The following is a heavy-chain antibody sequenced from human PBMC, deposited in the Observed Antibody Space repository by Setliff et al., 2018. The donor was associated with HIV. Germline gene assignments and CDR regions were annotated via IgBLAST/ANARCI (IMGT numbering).Heavy chain of an antibody. V-gene: IGHV4-39*01. CDR3: VRHDPPNSGRFYFDL. D-gene: IGHD1-26*01. Sequence: TSETLSLTCTVSGGSISSGRYYWGWIRQPPGKGLEWIGSIYHTANTHYSPSLETRVAIFVDTSKNQFSLRLSSVTAADSAMYYCVRHDPPNSGRFYFDLWGRGTLVTVSS. CDR1: GGSISSGRYY. J-gene: IGHJ4*01. CDR2: IYHTANT.